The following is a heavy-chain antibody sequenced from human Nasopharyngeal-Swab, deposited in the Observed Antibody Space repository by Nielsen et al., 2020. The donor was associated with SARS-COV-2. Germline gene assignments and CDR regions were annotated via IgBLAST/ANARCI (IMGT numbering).Heavy chain of an antibody. D-gene: IGHD2-21*01. CDR1: GGSVSSYSYY. J-gene: IGHJ4*02. CDR2: VYYSGST. CDR3: ARLAKDWGGRFFRFDY. Sequence: SETLSLTCTVSGGSVSSYSYYWSWIRQPPGKGLEWIGYVYYSGSTNYNPSLKSRVTISVDTSKNQFSLKLSSVTAADTAVYYCARLAKDWGGRFFRFDYWGQGTLVTVSS. V-gene: IGHV4-61*01.